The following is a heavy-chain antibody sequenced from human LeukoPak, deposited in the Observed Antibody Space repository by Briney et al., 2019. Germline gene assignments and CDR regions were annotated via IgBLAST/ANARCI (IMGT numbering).Heavy chain of an antibody. J-gene: IGHJ3*02. V-gene: IGHV3-33*01. CDR1: GFTFSSYG. CDR2: IRYDGSDK. D-gene: IGHD3-10*01. Sequence: PGGSLRLSCAASGFTFSSYGMHWVRQAPGKGLECVAVIRYDGSDKYHADSVKGRFTISRDNYKNMLCLQMNSLRADDTAVYYCARESWFGESKTVDIWGQGTMVTVSS. CDR3: ARESWFGESKTVDI.